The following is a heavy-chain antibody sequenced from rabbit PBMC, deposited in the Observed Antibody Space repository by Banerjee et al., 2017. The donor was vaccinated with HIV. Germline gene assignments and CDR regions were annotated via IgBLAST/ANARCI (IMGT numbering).Heavy chain of an antibody. Sequence: QEQLEESGGDLVKPGASLTLTCTASGFSFSSSYYMCWVRQAPGKGLEWIACIYGGSSGSTYYASWAKGRFTISKTSSTTVTLQMTSLTAADTATYFCARNAGDSSPYNRLDLWGPGTLVTVS. V-gene: IGHV1S45*01. D-gene: IGHD8-1*01. CDR1: GFSFSSSYY. CDR3: ARNAGDSSPYNRLDL. CDR2: IYGGSSGST. J-gene: IGHJ3*01.